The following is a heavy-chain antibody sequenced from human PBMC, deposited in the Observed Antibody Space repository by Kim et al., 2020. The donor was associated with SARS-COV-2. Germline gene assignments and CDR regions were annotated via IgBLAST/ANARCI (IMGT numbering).Heavy chain of an antibody. Sequence: SETLSLTCTVSGDSISSNNWWTWVRQPPRKGLEWIGDIYHSGTTNYNPSFQSRVTMSVDKSQNQFFLKLTTVTAADTAFYFCARPRSGSLLDSWGQGALVTVSS. D-gene: IGHD3-10*01. V-gene: IGHV4-4*02. CDR2: IYHSGTT. CDR1: GDSISSNNW. CDR3: ARPRSGSLLDS. J-gene: IGHJ5*01.